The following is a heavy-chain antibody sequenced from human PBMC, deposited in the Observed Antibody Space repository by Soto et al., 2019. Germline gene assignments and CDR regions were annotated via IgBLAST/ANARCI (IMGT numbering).Heavy chain of an antibody. CDR3: AKGLRMYALDY. CDR2: ISWNSGSI. J-gene: IGHJ4*02. CDR1: GFTFDDYA. D-gene: IGHD2-8*01. Sequence: GGSLRLSCAASGFTFDDYAMHWVRQAPGKGLEWVSGISWNSGSIGYADSVKGRFTISRDNAKNSLYLQMNSLRAEDTASYYCAKGLRMYALDYWGQGTQVTVSS. V-gene: IGHV3-9*01.